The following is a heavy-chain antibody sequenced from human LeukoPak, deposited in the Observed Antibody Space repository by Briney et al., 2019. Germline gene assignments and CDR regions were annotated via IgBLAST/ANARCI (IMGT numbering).Heavy chain of an antibody. CDR3: ARDPGVGAFDI. V-gene: IGHV3-11*01. Sequence: GGSLRLSCAASGFTLSDYYMSWIRQAPGKGLEWVSYISSSGNTIYYADSVKGRFTLSRDNAKNSLYLQINSLRAEDTAVYYCARDPGVGAFDIWGQGTMVTVSS. CDR2: ISSSGNTI. CDR1: GFTLSDYY. J-gene: IGHJ3*02. D-gene: IGHD3-10*01.